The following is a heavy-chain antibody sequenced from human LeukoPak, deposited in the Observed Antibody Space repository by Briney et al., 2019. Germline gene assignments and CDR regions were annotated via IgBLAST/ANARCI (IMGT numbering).Heavy chain of an antibody. J-gene: IGHJ5*02. V-gene: IGHV1-8*01. CDR3: ARAIAAAGTQP. Sequence: ASVKVSCKSSGYTFTSYDINWVRQATGQGLEWMGWMNPNSGNTGYAQKCQGRVTMTRNTSISTAYMELSSLRSEDTAVHSCARAIAAAGTQPWGPGTLVTVSP. D-gene: IGHD6-13*01. CDR2: MNPNSGNT. CDR1: GYTFTSYD.